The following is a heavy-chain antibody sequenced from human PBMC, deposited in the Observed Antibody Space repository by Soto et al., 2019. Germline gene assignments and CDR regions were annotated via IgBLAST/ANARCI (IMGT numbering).Heavy chain of an antibody. CDR1: EYTCTSYS. CDR3: GRVVIKMAIQSIDF. Sequence: ASVKVSCKDSEYTCTSYSMHWVRPAPGQRLEWMGWINGGNGNTKYSQKFQGRVTITRDTSASTAYMELSSLRSDDTAVYYCGRVVIKMAIQSIDFWGPGTRVT. V-gene: IGHV1-3*01. CDR2: INGGNGNT. J-gene: IGHJ4*02.